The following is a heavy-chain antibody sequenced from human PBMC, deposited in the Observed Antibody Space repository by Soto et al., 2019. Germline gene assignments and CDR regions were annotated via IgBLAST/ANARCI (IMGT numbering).Heavy chain of an antibody. V-gene: IGHV3-30*18. CDR1: GFTISSYG. D-gene: IGHD2-21*02. J-gene: IGHJ4*02. CDR3: AKDKVPVVVTAPFDY. Sequence: QVPLVESGGGVVQPGRSMRLSCAASGFTISSYGMHWVRQAPGKGLEWVAVITYDGSNQYYADSVKGRFTVSRDKSKNALYLQVTGLRGEDTALCYCAKDKVPVVVTAPFDYGGQGPLVTVSS. CDR2: ITYDGSNQ.